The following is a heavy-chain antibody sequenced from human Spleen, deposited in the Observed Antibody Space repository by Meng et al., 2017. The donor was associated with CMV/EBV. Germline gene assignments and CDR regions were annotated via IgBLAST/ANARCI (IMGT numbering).Heavy chain of an antibody. J-gene: IGHJ4*02. Sequence: GGSLRLSCAASGFTFSSYWMHWVRQAPGKGLVWVSHINSDGSSANYADSVKGRFTISRDNAKNTLYLQMNSLRAEDTAVYYCARDRAAMADCWGQGTLVTVSS. CDR3: ARDRAAMADC. V-gene: IGHV3-74*01. D-gene: IGHD5-18*01. CDR1: GFTFSSYW. CDR2: INSDGSSA.